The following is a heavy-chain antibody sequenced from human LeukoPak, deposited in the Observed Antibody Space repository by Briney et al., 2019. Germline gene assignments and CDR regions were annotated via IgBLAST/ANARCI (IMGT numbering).Heavy chain of an antibody. J-gene: IGHJ4*02. CDR3: ATFTERENYHYTANL. CDR2: NNTGRHST. V-gene: IGHV3-74*01. Sequence: VGSLRLSCAASGFIFSRYWMHWLRQARGKGLVWVSRNNTGRHSTNCADSGKGLFTISRDNAKNALYLQMNSLRGEDTAVYYCATFTERENYHYTANLWGEGTLVIVS. CDR1: GFIFSRYW. D-gene: IGHD3-16*02.